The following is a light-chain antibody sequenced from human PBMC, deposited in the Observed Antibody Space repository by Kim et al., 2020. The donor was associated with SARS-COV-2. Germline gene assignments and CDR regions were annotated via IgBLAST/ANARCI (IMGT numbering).Light chain of an antibody. V-gene: IGLV4-69*01. J-gene: IGLJ2*01. CDR2: VNSDGSH. CDR3: QTWVIAIRV. CDR1: SGHSSYA. Sequence: QLVLTQSPSASASLGASVKLTCTLSSGHSSYAIAWHQQHPEKCPRYLMKVNSDGSHNKGDGIPDRFSGSSSGAERYLTISSLQSEDEADYYCQTWVIAIRVFGGGTQLAV.